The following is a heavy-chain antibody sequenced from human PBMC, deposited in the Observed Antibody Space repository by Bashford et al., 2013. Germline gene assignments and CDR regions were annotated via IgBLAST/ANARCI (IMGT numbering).Heavy chain of an antibody. V-gene: IGHV2-5*01. J-gene: IGHJ6*04. Sequence: SGPTLVKPTQTLTLTCTFSGFSLSTSGVGVGWIRQPPGKALEWLALIYWNDDKRYSPSLKSRLTITKDTSKNQVVLTMTNMDPVDTATYYCARIRGSSPYYYYGMDVWGQRDHGHRLL. CDR3: ARIRGSSPYYYYGMDV. CDR1: GFSLSTSGVG. CDR2: IYWNDDK. D-gene: IGHD6-6*01.